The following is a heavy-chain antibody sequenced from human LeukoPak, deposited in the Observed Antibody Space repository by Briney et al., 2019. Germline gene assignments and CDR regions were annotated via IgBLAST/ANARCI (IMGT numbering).Heavy chain of an antibody. CDR3: ARDGGYNWNFSLDY. CDR2: ISYDGSNK. CDR1: GFTFSSYA. Sequence: GGSLRPSCAASGFTFSSYAMHWVRQAPGKGLEWVAVISYDGSNKYYADSVKGRFTISRDNSKNTLYLQMNSLRAEDTAVYYCARDGGYNWNFSLDYWGQGTLVTVSS. D-gene: IGHD1-1*01. V-gene: IGHV3-30-3*01. J-gene: IGHJ4*02.